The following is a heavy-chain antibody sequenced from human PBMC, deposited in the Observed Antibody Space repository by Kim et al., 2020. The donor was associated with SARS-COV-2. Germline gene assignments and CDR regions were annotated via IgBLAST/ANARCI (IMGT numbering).Heavy chain of an antibody. CDR3: ATLDCGGDCSYFDY. Sequence: ASVKVSCKASGYTFTSYAMNWVRQAPGQGLEWMGWINTNTGNPTYAQGFTGRFVFSLDTSVSTAYLQISSLKAEDTAVYYCATLDCGGDCSYFDYWGKGTLVTVSS. CDR1: GYTFTSYA. D-gene: IGHD2-21*02. J-gene: IGHJ4*02. V-gene: IGHV7-4-1*02. CDR2: INTNTGNP.